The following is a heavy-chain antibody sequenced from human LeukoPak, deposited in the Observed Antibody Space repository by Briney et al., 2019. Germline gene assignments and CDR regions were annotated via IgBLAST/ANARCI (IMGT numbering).Heavy chain of an antibody. V-gene: IGHV4-4*07. Sequence: SETLSLTCTVSGGSISSYYWSWIRQPAGKGLEWIGRIYISGSTNYNPSLKSRVTMSVDTSKNQFSLKLSSVTAADTAVYYCAGEKRITMVRGVIYWGQGTLVTVSS. D-gene: IGHD3-10*01. J-gene: IGHJ4*02. CDR2: IYISGST. CDR3: AGEKRITMVRGVIY. CDR1: GGSISSYY.